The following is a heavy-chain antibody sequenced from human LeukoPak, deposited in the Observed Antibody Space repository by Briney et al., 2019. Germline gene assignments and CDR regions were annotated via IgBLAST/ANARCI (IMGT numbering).Heavy chain of an antibody. V-gene: IGHV1-24*01. Sequence: ASVKVSCKIFGYTLTELSMHWVRQAPGKGLEWMGGFDPEDGETIYAQKFQGRVTMTRNTSISTAYMELSSLRSEDTAVYYCARGPERSRFGSGSSWFDPWGQGTLVTVSS. CDR1: GYTLTELS. CDR3: ARGPERSRFGSGSSWFDP. D-gene: IGHD3-10*01. CDR2: FDPEDGET. J-gene: IGHJ5*02.